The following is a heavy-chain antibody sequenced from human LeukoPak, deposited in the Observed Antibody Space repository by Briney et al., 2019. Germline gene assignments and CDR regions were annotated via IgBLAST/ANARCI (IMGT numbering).Heavy chain of an antibody. D-gene: IGHD2-2*01. Sequence: PGGSLRLSCAASGFTFSSYWMHWVRQAPGKGLVWVSRINSDGSSTSYADSVKGRFTISRDNAKSTLYLQMNSLRAEDTAVYYCARAPSSGDCSSTSCYRDWFDPWGQGALVTVSS. CDR3: ARAPSSGDCSSTSCYRDWFDP. V-gene: IGHV3-74*01. CDR1: GFTFSSYW. J-gene: IGHJ5*02. CDR2: INSDGSST.